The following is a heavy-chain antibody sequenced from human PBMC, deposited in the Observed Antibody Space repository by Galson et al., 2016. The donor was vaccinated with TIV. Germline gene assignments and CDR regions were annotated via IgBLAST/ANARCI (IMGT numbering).Heavy chain of an antibody. CDR3: ARPPYCGGDCFKYDS. J-gene: IGHJ4*02. Sequence: SVKVSCKASGGNFNSFAINWVRQAPGQSLEWMGRINAANGHTKYSQRFQGRVTITRDTSTTTAYMELSSLRSEDTAVYYCARPPYCGGDCFKYDSWGQGTLVTVSS. CDR1: GGNFNSFA. CDR2: INAANGHT. V-gene: IGHV1-3*01. D-gene: IGHD2-21*01.